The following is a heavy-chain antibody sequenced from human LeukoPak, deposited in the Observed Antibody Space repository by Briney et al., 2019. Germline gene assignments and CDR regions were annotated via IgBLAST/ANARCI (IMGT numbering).Heavy chain of an antibody. CDR3: ARGGTYGDYVGS. J-gene: IGHJ5*02. CDR2: IIGSSDLI. V-gene: IGHV3-48*01. CDR1: GFTFSTYS. Sequence: GGSLRLSCAASGFTFSTYSMNWVRQAPGKGLEWVSFIIGSSDLIYYADSVKGRFTISRDNAKNSLYLQMNSLRAEDTAIYYCARGGTYGDYVGSWGQGILVTVSS. D-gene: IGHD4-17*01.